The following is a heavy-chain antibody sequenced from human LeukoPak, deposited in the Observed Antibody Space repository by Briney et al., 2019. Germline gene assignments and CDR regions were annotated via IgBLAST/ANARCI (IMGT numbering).Heavy chain of an antibody. CDR1: GFTFSNYW. D-gene: IGHD3-10*01. CDR3: ARDKKSGESSEIDY. CDR2: TNRDGSTT. Sequence: PGGSLRLSCAASGFTFSNYWVHWVRQAPGKGLVWVSRTNRDGSTTKYADSVKGRFTVSRDNAKNTLNLQMNSLRAEDTAVYYCARDKKSGESSEIDYWGQGTLVTVSS. J-gene: IGHJ4*02. V-gene: IGHV3-74*03.